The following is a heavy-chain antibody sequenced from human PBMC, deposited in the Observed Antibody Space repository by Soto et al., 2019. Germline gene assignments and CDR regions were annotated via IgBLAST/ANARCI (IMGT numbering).Heavy chain of an antibody. CDR3: ARADYSNYFDY. D-gene: IGHD4-4*01. CDR1: GYTFTSYG. V-gene: IGHV1-18*01. J-gene: IGHJ4*02. CDR2: ISAYNGNA. Sequence: ASVKVSCKPSGYTFTSYGISWVRQAPGQGLEWMGWISAYNGNANYAQKLQGRVTMTTDTSTSTVYMELSSLRSEDTAVYYCARADYSNYFDYWGQGTLVTVSS.